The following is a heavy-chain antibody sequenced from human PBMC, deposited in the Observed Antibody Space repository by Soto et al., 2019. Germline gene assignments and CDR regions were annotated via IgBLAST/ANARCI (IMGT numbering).Heavy chain of an antibody. CDR2: ISAYNGNT. J-gene: IGHJ4*02. CDR1: GYTFNSYG. CDR3: AREPNYFDY. Sequence: QVQLVQSRAEVKKPGASVKVSCKASGYTFNSYGISWARQAPGQGLEWMGWISAYNGNTKYAQKHQGRVTMTTDTSTSTADMELRSFSSDDTAVYYCAREPNYFDYWGQGTLVTVSS. V-gene: IGHV1-18*01.